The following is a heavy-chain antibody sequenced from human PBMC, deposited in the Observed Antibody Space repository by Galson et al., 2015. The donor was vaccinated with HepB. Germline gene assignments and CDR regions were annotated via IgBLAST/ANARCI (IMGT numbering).Heavy chain of an antibody. CDR2: INTQSGDT. V-gene: IGHV1-18*01. D-gene: IGHD3-10*01. J-gene: IGHJ3*01. CDR3: ARTSGGDSLSDAFDF. CDR1: GYTFTAYG. Sequence: SVKVSCKASGYTFTAYGISWVRQAPGQGLEWMGWINTQSGDTKYAQKLQGRVTMTTDTSTGTAYMQLRSLRSDDTAVYYCARTSGGDSLSDAFDFWGQGTLVTVSS.